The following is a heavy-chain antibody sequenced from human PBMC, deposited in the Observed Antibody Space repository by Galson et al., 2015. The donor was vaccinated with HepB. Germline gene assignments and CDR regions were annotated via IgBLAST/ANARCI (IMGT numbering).Heavy chain of an antibody. J-gene: IGHJ4*02. CDR3: ARSRYITTGFDS. D-gene: IGHD3-22*01. V-gene: IGHV3-66*01. CDR2: IYSDGDT. CDR1: GFTVSTNY. Sequence: LRLSCAASGFTVSTNYMSWVRQAPGKGLEWVSVIYSDGDTFYADSVKGRFTISRDNSKYTLYLQMNSLRAEDTAIYYCARSRYITTGFDSWGQGTLVTVSS.